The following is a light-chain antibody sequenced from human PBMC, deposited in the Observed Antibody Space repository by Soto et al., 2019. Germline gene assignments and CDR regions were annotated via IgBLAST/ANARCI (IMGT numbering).Light chain of an antibody. V-gene: IGKV1-5*01. CDR3: QQYYSYPIT. CDR2: DAS. Sequence: DIQMSQSPSSLSASIGDSVTITCRASQSINRLFAWYQQKPGRAPKLLIYDASSLQSGFPSRFSGSGSGTEFALTITSLQPDDFATYYCQQYYSYPITFGQGTRLEI. CDR1: QSINRL. J-gene: IGKJ5*01.